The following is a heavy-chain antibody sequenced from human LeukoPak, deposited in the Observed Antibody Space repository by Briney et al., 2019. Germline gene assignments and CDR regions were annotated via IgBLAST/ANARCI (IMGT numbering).Heavy chain of an antibody. J-gene: IGHJ4*02. CDR2: ISGSGGVT. D-gene: IGHD3-10*01. CDR1: GFTFSSYS. V-gene: IGHV3-23*01. Sequence: GGSLRLSCAASGFTFSSYSMSWVRQAPGKGLEWVSAISGSGGVTYYADSVKGRFTISRDNSKNTLYLQMNSLRAEDTAVYYCAKDGGVWFGESNDYWGQGSLVTVSS. CDR3: AKDGGVWFGESNDY.